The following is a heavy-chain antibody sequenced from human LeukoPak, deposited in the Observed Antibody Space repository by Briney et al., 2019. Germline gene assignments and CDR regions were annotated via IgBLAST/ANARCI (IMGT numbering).Heavy chain of an antibody. CDR2: IYYSGST. CDR3: ARDSTTGYFQH. D-gene: IGHD2-8*02. Sequence: PSETLSLTRTVSGGSISSYYWSWIRQPPGKGLEWIGYIYYSGSTNYNPSLKSRVTISVDTSKNQFSLKLSSVTAADTAVYYCARDSTTGYFQHWGQGTLVTVSS. CDR1: GGSISSYY. V-gene: IGHV4-59*01. J-gene: IGHJ1*01.